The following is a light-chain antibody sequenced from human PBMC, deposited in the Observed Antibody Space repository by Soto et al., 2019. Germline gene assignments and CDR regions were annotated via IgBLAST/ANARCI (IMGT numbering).Light chain of an antibody. V-gene: IGKV1-33*01. CDR3: QQYDNLPRLT. J-gene: IGKJ4*01. CDR1: QDISNY. Sequence: DIQMTQSPSSLSASVGDRVTITCQASQDISNYLNWYQQKPGKAPKLLIYDASNLETGVPSRFSGSGSGTDFTFTISSLQPEDIATYYCQQYDNLPRLTFGVGTKVEIK. CDR2: DAS.